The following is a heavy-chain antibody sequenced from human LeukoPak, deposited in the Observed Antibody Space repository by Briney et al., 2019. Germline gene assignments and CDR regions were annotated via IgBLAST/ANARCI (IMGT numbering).Heavy chain of an antibody. CDR1: GGSISSGGYS. J-gene: IGHJ4*02. Sequence: SETLSLTCAVSGGSISSGGYSWSWIRQPPGKGLEWIGYIYYSGSTNYNPSLKSRVTISVDTSKNQFSLKLSSVTAADTAVYYCASGTSFDFWSGYSVDYWGQGTLVTVSS. CDR3: ASGTSFDFWSGYSVDY. D-gene: IGHD3-3*01. CDR2: IYYSGST. V-gene: IGHV4-61*08.